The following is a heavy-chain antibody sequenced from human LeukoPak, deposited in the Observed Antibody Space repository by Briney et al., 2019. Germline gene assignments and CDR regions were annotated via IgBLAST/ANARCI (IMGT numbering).Heavy chain of an antibody. V-gene: IGHV3-30*04. CDR3: ARDRIKYYYGSGSYYNPLYYYGMDV. CDR1: GFTFSSYA. J-gene: IGHJ6*04. Sequence: GRSLRLSCAASGFTFSSYAMHWVRQAPGKGLEWVAVISYDGSSKYYADSVKGRFTISRDNSENTLYLQMNSLRAEDTAVYYCARDRIKYYYGSGSYYNPLYYYGMDVWGKGTTVTVSS. CDR2: ISYDGSSK. D-gene: IGHD3-10*01.